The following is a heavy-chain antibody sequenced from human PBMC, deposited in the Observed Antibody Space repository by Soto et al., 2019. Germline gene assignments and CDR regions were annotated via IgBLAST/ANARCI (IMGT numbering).Heavy chain of an antibody. D-gene: IGHD3-16*02. J-gene: IGHJ5*02. V-gene: IGHV4-39*01. Sequence: TSETLSLTCTVSGGSISSSSYYWGWIRQPPGKGLEWIGRIYYSGSTYYNQSLKSRVTISVDTSKKQFSLKLSSVTAADTAVYYCALGLGELSLLENWFDPWGQGTLVTVSS. CDR3: ALGLGELSLLENWFDP. CDR2: IYYSGST. CDR1: GGSISSSSYY.